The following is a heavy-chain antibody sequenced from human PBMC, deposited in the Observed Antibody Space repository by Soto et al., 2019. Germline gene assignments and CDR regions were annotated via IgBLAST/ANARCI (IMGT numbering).Heavy chain of an antibody. J-gene: IGHJ4*02. CDR2: IYYSRST. Sequence: QVQLQESGPGLVKPSQTLSLTCTVSGGSISSGGYYWSWIRQHPGKGLEWIGYIYYSRSTYYNPSLKCRVTISVDTSKNQFSLKLSSVTAADTAVYYCARATPSMVLFYYWGQGTLVTVSS. V-gene: IGHV4-31*03. D-gene: IGHD3-10*01. CDR3: ARATPSMVLFYY. CDR1: GGSISSGGYY.